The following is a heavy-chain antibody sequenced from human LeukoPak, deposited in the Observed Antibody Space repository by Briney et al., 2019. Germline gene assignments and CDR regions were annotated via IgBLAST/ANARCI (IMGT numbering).Heavy chain of an antibody. Sequence: GGSLRLSCAASGFTFSNAWMSWVRQAPGKGLEWVANIKQDGSEKYYVDSVKGRFTISRDNAKNSVYLQMNRLRVEDTAVYYCARRSYRGVIGVYYYYYMDVWGKGTPVTVSS. CDR1: GFTFSNAW. D-gene: IGHD3-16*02. J-gene: IGHJ6*03. V-gene: IGHV3-7*01. CDR2: IKQDGSEK. CDR3: ARRSYRGVIGVYYYYYMDV.